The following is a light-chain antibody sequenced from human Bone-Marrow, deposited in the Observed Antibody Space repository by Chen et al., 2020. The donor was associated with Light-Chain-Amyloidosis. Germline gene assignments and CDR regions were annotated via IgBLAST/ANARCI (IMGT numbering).Light chain of an antibody. CDR1: NIGSTS. Sequence: SYVLTQPSSVSVAPGQTATIACGGNNIGSTSVHWYQQTPGQAPLLVVYDDSDRPSGIPERLSGSKSGNTATLTISRVEAGDEADYYCQVWDRSSDRPMFGGGTKLTVL. CDR3: QVWDRSSDRPM. J-gene: IGLJ3*02. CDR2: DDS. V-gene: IGLV3-21*02.